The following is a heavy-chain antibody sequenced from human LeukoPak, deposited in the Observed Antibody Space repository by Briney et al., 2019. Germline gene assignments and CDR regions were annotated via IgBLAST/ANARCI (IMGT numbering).Heavy chain of an antibody. Sequence: GGSLRLSCAASGFSFSDYYMSWIRQAPGKGLEWVSAISGSGGSTYYADSVKGRFTISRDNSKNTLYLQMNSLRAEDTAVYYCAKRGLRFLEWLLSFDYWGQGTLVTVSS. J-gene: IGHJ4*02. CDR1: GFSFSDYY. V-gene: IGHV3-23*01. D-gene: IGHD3-3*01. CDR3: AKRGLRFLEWLLSFDY. CDR2: ISGSGGST.